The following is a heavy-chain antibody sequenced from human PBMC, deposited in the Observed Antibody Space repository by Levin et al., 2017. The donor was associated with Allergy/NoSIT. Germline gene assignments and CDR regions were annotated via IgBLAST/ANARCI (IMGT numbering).Heavy chain of an antibody. J-gene: IGHJ6*02. Sequence: GGSLRLSCAASGFTFSSYAMSWVRQAPGKGLEWVSAISGSGGSTYYADSVKGRFTISRDNSKNTLYLQMNSLRAEDTAVYYCAKDVLATPSTVTAHYYYYGMDVWGQGTTVTVSS. D-gene: IGHD4-17*01. CDR1: GFTFSSYA. CDR3: AKDVLATPSTVTAHYYYYGMDV. CDR2: ISGSGGST. V-gene: IGHV3-23*01.